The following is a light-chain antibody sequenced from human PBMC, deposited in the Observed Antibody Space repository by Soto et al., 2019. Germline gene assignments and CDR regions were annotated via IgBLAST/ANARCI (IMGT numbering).Light chain of an antibody. CDR1: GGFDF. CDR3: CSYTGSYSV. V-gene: IGLV2-11*01. Sequence: QSALTQPRSVSGSPGQSVAISCTGIGGFDFVSWYQQYPGKAPKLMIYDVTNRPSGVPDRFSASKSGDTASLTISGLQAEXXXDYYCCSYTGSYSVFGGGTKLTVL. J-gene: IGLJ3*02. CDR2: DVT.